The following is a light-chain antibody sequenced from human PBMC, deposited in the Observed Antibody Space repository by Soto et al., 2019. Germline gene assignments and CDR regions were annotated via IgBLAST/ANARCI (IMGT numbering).Light chain of an antibody. V-gene: IGKV1-12*01. CDR1: QTISSW. CDR2: AAT. Sequence: DIQVTQSPSSLSASVGDRVTITCRASQTISSWLAWYQQKPGQAPKLLIYAATSLQDGVPLRFSGSGSGADFTLTISALQPEDFATYYCRQANSLPLTFGGGTKVDIK. J-gene: IGKJ4*01. CDR3: RQANSLPLT.